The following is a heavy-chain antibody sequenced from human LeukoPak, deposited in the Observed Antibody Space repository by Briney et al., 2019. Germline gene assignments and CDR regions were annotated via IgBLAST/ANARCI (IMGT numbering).Heavy chain of an antibody. CDR1: GFTFGDYS. D-gene: IGHD3-10*01. CDR2: IKSKTDGGTT. Sequence: GGSLRLSCTTSGFTFGDYSLSWVRQAPGKGLEWVGRIKSKTDGGTTDYAAPVKGRFTISRDDSKNTLYLQMNSLKTEDTAVYYCTWYGSGSYATEWGQGTLVTVSS. V-gene: IGHV3-15*01. CDR3: TWYGSGSYATE. J-gene: IGHJ4*02.